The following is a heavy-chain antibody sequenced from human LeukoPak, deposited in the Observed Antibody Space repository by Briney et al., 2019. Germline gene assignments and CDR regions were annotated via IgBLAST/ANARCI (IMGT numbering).Heavy chain of an antibody. Sequence: SETLSLTCTVSGGSISSYYWSWIRQPPRKGLEWIGYISYSGSTNYNPSLKSRVTISVETSKNQFSLKLSSVTAADTAVYYCATTGYRGFDIWGQGTMVIVAS. J-gene: IGHJ3*02. CDR3: ATTGYRGFDI. D-gene: IGHD5-18*01. CDR2: ISYSGST. CDR1: GGSISSYY. V-gene: IGHV4-59*01.